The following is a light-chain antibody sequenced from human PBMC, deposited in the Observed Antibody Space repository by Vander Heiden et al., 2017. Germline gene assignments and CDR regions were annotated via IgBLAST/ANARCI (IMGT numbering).Light chain of an antibody. J-gene: IGLJ3*02. Sequence: LALTQSPSASASLGASVKLTSTLTSAHSNYDIAWQQQQPEKGTRDLRKSNKDGSHTKGDGIPDRCSSSSSGAERHLLISSLQAEDEADEYCQTWDSGIQVFGGGTKLTVL. CDR3: QTWDSGIQV. CDR2: SNKDGSH. V-gene: IGLV4-69*01. CDR1: SAHSNYD.